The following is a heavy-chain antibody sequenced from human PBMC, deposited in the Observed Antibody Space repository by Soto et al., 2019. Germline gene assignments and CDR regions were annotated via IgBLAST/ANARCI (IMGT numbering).Heavy chain of an antibody. CDR1: GGSISSGDYY. CDR3: ARGLGIVVEVQNYGMDV. V-gene: IGHV4-30-4*01. D-gene: IGHD2-21*01. Sequence: PSETLSLTCTVSGGSISSGDYYWSWIRQPPGKGLEWIGYIYYSGSTYYNPSLKSRVTISVDTSKNQFSLKLSSVTAADTAVYYCARGLGIVVEVQNYGMDVWGQGTTVTVSS. CDR2: IYYSGST. J-gene: IGHJ6*02.